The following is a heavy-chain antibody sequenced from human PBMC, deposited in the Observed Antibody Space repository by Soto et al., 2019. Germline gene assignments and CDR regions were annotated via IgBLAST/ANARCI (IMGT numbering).Heavy chain of an antibody. CDR1: GFTCSSYD. CDR3: ARGEVGAAHFDS. Sequence: PGGSLRLSCAASGFTCSSYDMHWVRQAAGKGLEWVSAIGTAGDTYYPGSVRGRFTISRENAKNSLYLQMNSLRAGDTAVYYCARGEVGAAHFDSWGMGTQV. V-gene: IGHV3-13*01. D-gene: IGHD2-15*01. CDR2: IGTAGDT. J-gene: IGHJ4*02.